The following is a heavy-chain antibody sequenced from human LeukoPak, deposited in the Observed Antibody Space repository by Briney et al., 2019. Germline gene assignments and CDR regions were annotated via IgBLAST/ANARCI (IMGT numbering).Heavy chain of an antibody. CDR3: AKEKTSTFNWFDP. Sequence: GGSLRLPCAASGFTFSDNAMIWVRQAPGKGLEWVSTISGSGSTTYSADSVKGRFIISRDNSKNTLYLQMNSLRVEDTAVYYCAKEKTSTFNWFDPWGQGTLVTVSS. J-gene: IGHJ5*02. V-gene: IGHV3-23*01. CDR1: GFTFSDNA. CDR2: ISGSGSTT. D-gene: IGHD3-3*02.